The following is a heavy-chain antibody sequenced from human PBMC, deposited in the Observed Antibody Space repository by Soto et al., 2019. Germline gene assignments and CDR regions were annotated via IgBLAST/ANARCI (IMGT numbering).Heavy chain of an antibody. V-gene: IGHV4-59*11. CDR1: GGSFSDHY. CDR2: VYYSGST. J-gene: IGHJ4*02. D-gene: IGHD6-19*01. CDR3: ATISRPTVTGHGGFFDY. Sequence: SETLSLTCGASGGSFSDHYWSWIRQPPGKGLEWIGYVYYSGSTNYNPSLKSRVAISLAKAKNQFSLKLSSVTAADTAVYYCATISRPTVTGHGGFFDYWGQGTLVTVSS.